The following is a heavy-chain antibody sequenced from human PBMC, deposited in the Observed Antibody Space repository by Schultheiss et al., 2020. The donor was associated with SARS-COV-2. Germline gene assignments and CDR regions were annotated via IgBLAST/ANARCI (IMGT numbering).Heavy chain of an antibody. CDR3: ATLGVALPGYFDY. CDR2: INHSGST. J-gene: IGHJ4*02. V-gene: IGHV4-34*01. CDR1: GGSFSGYY. Sequence: SETLSLTCAVYGGSFSGYYWSWIRQPPGKGLEWIGEINHSGSTNYNPSLKSRVTISVDTSKNQFSLKLTSVTAADTAVYYCATLGVALPGYFDYWGQGTLVTVSS. D-gene: IGHD2-8*02.